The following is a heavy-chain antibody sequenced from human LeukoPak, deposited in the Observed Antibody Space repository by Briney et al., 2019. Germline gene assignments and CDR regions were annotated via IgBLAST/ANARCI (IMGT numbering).Heavy chain of an antibody. Sequence: SETLSLTCSVSGGSVSSYYWSWIRQSPGKGLEWIGYIHNSGRTNYNPSLKSRVTGFVDTSKNQVSLRLSSVTAADTAVYFCARVDGSRDWRFDYWGQGTLVTVSS. CDR3: ARVDGSRDWRFDY. CDR1: GGSVSSYY. V-gene: IGHV4-4*08. CDR2: IHNSGRT. J-gene: IGHJ4*02. D-gene: IGHD2-21*01.